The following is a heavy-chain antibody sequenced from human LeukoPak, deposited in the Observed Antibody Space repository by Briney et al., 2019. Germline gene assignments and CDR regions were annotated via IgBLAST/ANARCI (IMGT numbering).Heavy chain of an antibody. D-gene: IGHD6-19*01. CDR2: ISYDGSNK. CDR3: ARDFYSVTDSSDPRGYWFDP. J-gene: IGHJ5*02. V-gene: IGHV3-30-3*01. Sequence: GRSLRLSCAASGFTFSSYAMHWVRQAPGKGLEWVAVISYDGSNKYYADSVKGRFTISRDNSKNTPYLQMNSLRAEDTAVYYCARDFYSVTDSSDPRGYWFDPWGQGTLVTVSS. CDR1: GFTFSSYA.